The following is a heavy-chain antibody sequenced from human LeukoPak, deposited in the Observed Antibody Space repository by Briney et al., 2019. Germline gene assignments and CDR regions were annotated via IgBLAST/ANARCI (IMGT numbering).Heavy chain of an antibody. J-gene: IGHJ4*02. CDR1: GFTFDDYG. CDR3: ASGGIYYGAAFDF. Sequence: GGSLTLSCAASGFTFDDYGMSWVRQAPGKGLEWVSGINWNGGSIGYADSVKGRFTISRDNAKNSLYLQMNSLRAEDTALYYCASGGIYYGAAFDFWGQGILVTVSS. V-gene: IGHV3-20*04. CDR2: INWNGGSI. D-gene: IGHD1-26*01.